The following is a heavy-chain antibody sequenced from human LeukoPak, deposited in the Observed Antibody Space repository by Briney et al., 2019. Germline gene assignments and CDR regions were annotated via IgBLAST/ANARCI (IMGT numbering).Heavy chain of an antibody. J-gene: IGHJ4*02. Sequence: GESLKISCKGSGYSFTSYWIGWVRQMPGKGLEWMGIIYPGDSDTRYSPSFQGQVTISADKSISTAYLQWSSLKASDTAMYYCARCFVSGIAVAGQFDYWGQGTLVTVSS. V-gene: IGHV5-51*01. CDR2: IYPGDSDT. CDR1: GYSFTSYW. D-gene: IGHD6-19*01. CDR3: ARCFVSGIAVAGQFDY.